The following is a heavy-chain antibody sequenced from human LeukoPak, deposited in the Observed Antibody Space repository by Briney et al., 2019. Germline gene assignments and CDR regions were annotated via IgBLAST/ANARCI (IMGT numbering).Heavy chain of an antibody. CDR2: ISISSSYI. CDR1: GFTFSTYT. V-gene: IGHV3-21*06. Sequence: GGSLRLSCAASGFTFSTYTMNWVRQAPGKGLEWVSFISISSSYIYYADSAKGRFTISRDNAKNSLYLQMNSLRAEDTAVYYCARGPHSALDTDDAFDIWGQGTMVTVSS. J-gene: IGHJ3*02. D-gene: IGHD5-18*01. CDR3: ARGPHSALDTDDAFDI.